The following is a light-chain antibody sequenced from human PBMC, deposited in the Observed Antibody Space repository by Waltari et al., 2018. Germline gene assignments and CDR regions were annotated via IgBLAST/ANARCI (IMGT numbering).Light chain of an antibody. Sequence: QSVLTQSPSASGTPGQRVTISCSGSRSNIGSNYVYWYQQLPGTAPKLLIYRNNQSPSGVPDRFSGSKSGTSASLAISGLRSEDEADYYCAAWDDSLSGRVFGGGTKVTVL. CDR1: RSNIGSNY. J-gene: IGLJ3*02. CDR3: AAWDDSLSGRV. V-gene: IGLV1-47*01. CDR2: RNN.